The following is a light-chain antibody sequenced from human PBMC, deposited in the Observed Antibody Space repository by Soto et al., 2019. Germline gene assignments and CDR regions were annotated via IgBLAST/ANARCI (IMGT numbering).Light chain of an antibody. V-gene: IGLV2-14*03. CDR2: DVS. CDR1: SSDVGGYNY. Sequence: QSALTQPASVSGSPGQSITISCTGTSSDVGGYNYVSWYQHHPGKAPTLMIYDVSNRPSGVSTRFSGSKSGNTASLSISGLQPEDEADYYCSSYRTSNTRQIVCGTGTKLTVL. CDR3: SSYRTSNTRQIV. J-gene: IGLJ1*01.